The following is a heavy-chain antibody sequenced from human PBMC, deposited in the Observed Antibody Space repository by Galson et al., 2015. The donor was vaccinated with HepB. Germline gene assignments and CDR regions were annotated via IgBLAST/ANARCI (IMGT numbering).Heavy chain of an antibody. Sequence: SLRLSCAASGFPFNNYAMNWVRQAPGKGLECVSAISGSGATTYYPDSVQGRFTISRDNTKSTMYLQMHSLRAEDTAVYYCAREESGKKGSTFDIWGQGTLVTVSS. CDR2: ISGSGATT. CDR3: AREESGKKGSTFDI. V-gene: IGHV3-23*01. D-gene: IGHD3-10*01. J-gene: IGHJ3*02. CDR1: GFPFNNYA.